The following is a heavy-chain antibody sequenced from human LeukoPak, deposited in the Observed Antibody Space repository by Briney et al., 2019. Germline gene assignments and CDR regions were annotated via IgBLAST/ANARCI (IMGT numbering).Heavy chain of an antibody. CDR1: GFTVSSNY. Sequence: PGGSLRLSCAASGFTVSSNYMSWVRQAPGKGLEWVSVIYSGGSTYYADSVKGRFTISRDNSKNTLYLQMSSLRAEDTAVYYCARQIPARWELPSSYFDYWGQGTLVTVSS. CDR3: ARQIPARWELPSSYFDY. CDR2: IYSGGST. D-gene: IGHD1-26*01. V-gene: IGHV3-53*01. J-gene: IGHJ4*02.